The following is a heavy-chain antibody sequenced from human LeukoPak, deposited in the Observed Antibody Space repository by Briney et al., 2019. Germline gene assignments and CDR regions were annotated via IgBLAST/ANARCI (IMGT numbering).Heavy chain of an antibody. CDR3: ASEDNTGSSAY. Sequence: GGCLRLAWAAAGLTVSNFWVSWVGHAPGKGREWVANIKLEGGQKYYVDPVKGRFTISRDNAKNSLYLQMSSLRGDDTALYYCASEDNTGSSAYWGQGTLVTVSS. CDR1: GLTVSNFW. D-gene: IGHD3-22*01. CDR2: IKLEGGQK. V-gene: IGHV3-7*01. J-gene: IGHJ4*02.